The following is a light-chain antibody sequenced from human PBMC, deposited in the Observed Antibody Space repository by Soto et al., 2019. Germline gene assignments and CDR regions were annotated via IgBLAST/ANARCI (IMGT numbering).Light chain of an antibody. V-gene: IGLV1-51*01. CDR3: GTWDSSLKAWL. Sequence: QSVLTQPPSVSAAPGQEVTISCSGSSSNIGRNFVSWYQQLPGTGPKLLIYDNGKRPSGTPERFSGSKSGMSATLAITGLQTGDEADYYCGTWDSSLKAWLFGAGTKLTVL. J-gene: IGLJ3*02. CDR1: SSNIGRNF. CDR2: DNG.